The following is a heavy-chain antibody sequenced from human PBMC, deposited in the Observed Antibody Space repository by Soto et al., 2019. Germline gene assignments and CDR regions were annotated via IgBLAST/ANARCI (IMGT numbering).Heavy chain of an antibody. CDR3: ARDRGDCSGGSCYIEYYYYYGMDV. J-gene: IGHJ6*02. D-gene: IGHD2-15*01. CDR2: IYYSGST. V-gene: IGHV4-61*01. CDR1: GGSVSSGSYY. Sequence: SETLSLTXTVSGGSVSSGSYYRSWIRQPPGKGLEWIGYIYYSGSTNYNPSLKSRVTISVDTSKNQFSLKLSSVTAADTAVYYCARDRGDCSGGSCYIEYYYYYGMDVWGQGTTVTVSS.